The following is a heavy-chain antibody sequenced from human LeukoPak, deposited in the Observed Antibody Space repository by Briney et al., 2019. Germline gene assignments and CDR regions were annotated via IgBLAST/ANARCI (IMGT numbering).Heavy chain of an antibody. V-gene: IGHV7-4-1*02. Sequence: ASVKVSCKASGYTFTNYAMNWLRQAPGQGLEWMGWINTDTGNPTYAQGFTGRFVFSLDTSVSTAYLQISSLKAEDTAVYYCARTYYDVLTGFNWFDPWGQGTLVTVSS. J-gene: IGHJ5*02. CDR3: ARTYYDVLTGFNWFDP. D-gene: IGHD3-9*01. CDR2: INTDTGNP. CDR1: GYTFTNYA.